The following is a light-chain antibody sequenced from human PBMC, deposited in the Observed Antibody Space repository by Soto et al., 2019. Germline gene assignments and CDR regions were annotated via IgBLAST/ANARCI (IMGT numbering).Light chain of an antibody. J-gene: IGKJ5*01. V-gene: IGKV4-1*01. CDR3: QQYYWTSIT. CDR2: WAS. CDR1: DSVFYSSNNKNY. Sequence: DSVMTQSPAALAVSLGEWAAINFKSSDSVFYSSNNKNYLAWYQQKQGQPPKXXIYWASTRESGVPDRFSGSGYGTDFTLTISSLRAEDVALYYCQQYYWTSITFGQGTRLEIK.